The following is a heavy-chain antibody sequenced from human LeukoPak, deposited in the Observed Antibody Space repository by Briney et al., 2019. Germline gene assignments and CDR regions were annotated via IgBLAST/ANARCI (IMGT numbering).Heavy chain of an antibody. J-gene: IGHJ4*02. D-gene: IGHD6-6*01. CDR2: ISAYNGNT. CDR3: ARDLAARPKTNHY. CDR1: GYTFTSYG. Sequence: APGKVSCKASGYTFTSYGISWVRQAPGQGLEWMGWISAYNGNTNYAQKLQGRVTMTTDTSTSTAYMELRRLRSDDTAVYYCARDLAARPKTNHYWVQGTLVTVSS. V-gene: IGHV1-18*01.